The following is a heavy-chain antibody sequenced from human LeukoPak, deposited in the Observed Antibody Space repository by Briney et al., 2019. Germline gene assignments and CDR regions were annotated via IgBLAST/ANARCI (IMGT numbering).Heavy chain of an antibody. CDR2: VSGSGGST. J-gene: IGHJ1*01. Sequence: GGSLRLSCAASGFIFSSDAMNWVRLAPGKGLEWVSSVSGSGGSTFYADSVKGRFAISRDNSKNTVYLQMNSLRAEDTAVYYCARRGDGYGGMTARYFQHWGQGTLVTVSS. CDR3: ARRGDGYGGMTARYFQH. V-gene: IGHV3-23*01. D-gene: IGHD4-23*01. CDR1: GFIFSSDA.